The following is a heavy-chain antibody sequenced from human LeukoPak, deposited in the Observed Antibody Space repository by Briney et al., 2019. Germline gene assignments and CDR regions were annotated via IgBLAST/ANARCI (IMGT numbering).Heavy chain of an antibody. J-gene: IGHJ3*02. CDR3: ARKTASGSPAFDI. CDR2: VYYSGST. CDR1: GASFSIYY. V-gene: IGHV4-59*01. D-gene: IGHD3-10*01. Sequence: SETLSLTCPASGASFSIYYWTWIRQPPGKGLEWIGYVYYSGSTTYNPSLKSRVTISVDTSKNQFSLKLNSVTAADTAVYYCARKTASGSPAFDIWGQGTMVTVSS.